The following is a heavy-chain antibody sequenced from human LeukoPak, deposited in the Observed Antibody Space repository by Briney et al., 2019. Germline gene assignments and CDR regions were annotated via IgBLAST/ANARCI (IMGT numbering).Heavy chain of an antibody. CDR3: ARIVVVPAAILVDYYYYYYMDV. CDR1: GGSFSGYY. Sequence: SETLSLTCAVYGGSFSGYYWSWIRQPPGKGLEWIGEINHSGSTNYNPPLKSRVTISVDTSKNQFSLKLSSVTAADTAVYYCARIVVVPAAILVDYYYYYYMDVWGKGTTVTVSS. J-gene: IGHJ6*03. D-gene: IGHD2-2*01. CDR2: INHSGST. V-gene: IGHV4-34*01.